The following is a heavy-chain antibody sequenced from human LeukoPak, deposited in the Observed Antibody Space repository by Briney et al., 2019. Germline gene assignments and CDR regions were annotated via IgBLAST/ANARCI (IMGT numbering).Heavy chain of an antibody. CDR2: IYYSGST. CDR1: GGSFSGYY. D-gene: IGHD2-2*01. Sequence: SETLSLTCAVYGGSFSGYYWGWIRQPPGKGLEWIGSIYYSGSTYYNPSLKSRVAMSLDTSKNQFSLKLSSVTAADTAVYYCARRGRTKYCSSTSCYEANFDYWGQGTLVTVSS. J-gene: IGHJ4*02. CDR3: ARRGRTKYCSSTSCYEANFDY. V-gene: IGHV4-39*01.